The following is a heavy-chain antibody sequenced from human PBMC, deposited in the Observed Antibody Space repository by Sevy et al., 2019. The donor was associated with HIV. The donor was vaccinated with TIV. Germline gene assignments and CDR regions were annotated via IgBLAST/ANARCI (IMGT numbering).Heavy chain of an antibody. D-gene: IGHD1-26*01. CDR1: GGSITSLY. J-gene: IGHJ4*02. CDR2: IYYNGHI. Sequence: SETLSLTCTVCGGSITSLYWNWIRQPPGKGLEWIANIYYNGHINYNPSLKSRVTLSLDTSKNHFSLRLSSVTAADTAMYYCAGENAWGRGYSWGQGTLVTVSS. CDR3: AGENAWGRGYS. V-gene: IGHV4-59*08.